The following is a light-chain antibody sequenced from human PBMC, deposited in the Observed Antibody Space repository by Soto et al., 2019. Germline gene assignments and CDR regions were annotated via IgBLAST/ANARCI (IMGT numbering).Light chain of an antibody. CDR2: VAS. Sequence: DIQMTQSPSSLSASVGDRVTITCRASQSISSYLNWYQVKPGKAPKLLIYVASSLQSGVPSRFSGSGSGTEFTLTIGSLQPDDFANYYCQQYDTYFRYTFGQGTKLDIK. V-gene: IGKV1-39*01. CDR3: QQYDTYFRYT. CDR1: QSISSY. J-gene: IGKJ2*01.